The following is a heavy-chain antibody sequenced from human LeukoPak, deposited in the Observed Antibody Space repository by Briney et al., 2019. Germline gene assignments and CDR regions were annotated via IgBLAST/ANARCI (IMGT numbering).Heavy chain of an antibody. Sequence: GGSLRLSCAASGFTFSSYAMSWVRQAPGKGLEWASAISGSGGSTYYADSVKGRFTISRDNSKNTLYLQMNSLRAEDTAVYYCAKGRRLTTNFDYWGQGTLVTVSS. CDR2: ISGSGGST. J-gene: IGHJ4*02. V-gene: IGHV3-23*01. CDR3: AKGRRLTTNFDY. D-gene: IGHD3-16*01. CDR1: GFTFSSYA.